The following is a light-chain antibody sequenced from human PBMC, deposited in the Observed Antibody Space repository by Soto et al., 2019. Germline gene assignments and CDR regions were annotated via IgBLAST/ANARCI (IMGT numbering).Light chain of an antibody. V-gene: IGKV3-15*01. Sequence: EIVMTQSTATLSVSPGERATLSCRASQSVSSNLAWYQQKPGQAPRLLIYGASTRATGIPARFSGSGSGTEFTLTISSLQSEDFAVYCCQQYNNWPQYTFGQGTKLEIK. J-gene: IGKJ2*01. CDR3: QQYNNWPQYT. CDR1: QSVSSN. CDR2: GAS.